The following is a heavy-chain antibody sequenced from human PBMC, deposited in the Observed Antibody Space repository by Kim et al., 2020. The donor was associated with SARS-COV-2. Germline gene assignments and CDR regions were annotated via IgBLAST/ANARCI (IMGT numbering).Heavy chain of an antibody. CDR1: GYTFTSYD. Sequence: ASVKVSCKASGYTFTSYDINWVRQATGQGLEWMGWMNPNSGNTGYAQKFQGGVTMTRNTSISTAYMELSSLRSEDTAVYYCARSSITMVRGVILHYYYGMDVWGQGTTVTVSS. D-gene: IGHD3-10*01. V-gene: IGHV1-8*01. CDR2: MNPNSGNT. CDR3: ARSSITMVRGVILHYYYGMDV. J-gene: IGHJ6*02.